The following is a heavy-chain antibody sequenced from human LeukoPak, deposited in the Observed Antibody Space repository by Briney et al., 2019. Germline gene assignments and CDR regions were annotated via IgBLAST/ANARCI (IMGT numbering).Heavy chain of an antibody. D-gene: IGHD4-17*01. CDR3: ARQPNGDSGGYFDY. J-gene: IGHJ4*02. CDR1: GYSISSGYY. Sequence: SETLSLTCTVSGYSISSGYYWGWIRQPPGKGLESIGSKSNSGSSYYNPSLRGRVTMSIDTPNNQFSLRLDSVTAADTAVYFCARQPNGDSGGYFDYWGQGALVTVSS. CDR2: KSNSGSS. V-gene: IGHV4-38-2*02.